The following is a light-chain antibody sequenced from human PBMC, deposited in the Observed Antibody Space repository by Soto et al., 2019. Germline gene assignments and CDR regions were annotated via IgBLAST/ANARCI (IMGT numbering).Light chain of an antibody. J-gene: IGLJ2*01. Sequence: QLVLTPSSSASASLGSSVKLTCTLNSGHSSYIIAWHQQQPGKAPRYLMKVESSGSYKKGSGVPDRFSGSSSGADRYLTISNLQSEDEADYYCETWDTNTRVFGGGTKVTVL. CDR2: VESSGSY. CDR1: SGHSSYI. CDR3: ETWDTNTRV. V-gene: IGLV4-60*03.